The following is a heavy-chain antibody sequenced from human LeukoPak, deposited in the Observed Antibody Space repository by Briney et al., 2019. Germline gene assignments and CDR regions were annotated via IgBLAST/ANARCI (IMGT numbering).Heavy chain of an antibody. CDR1: GGSISSGGYY. CDR3: ARVPPPLTRVPYYDSSGLYYFDY. CDR2: SYYSGST. J-gene: IGHJ4*02. Sequence: PSQTLSLTCTVSGGSISSGGYYWSWIRQHPGKGLEWIGYSYYSGSTYYNPSLKSRVTISVDTSKNQFSLKLSSVTAADTAVYYCARVPPPLTRVPYYDSSGLYYFDYWGQGTLVTVSS. V-gene: IGHV4-31*03. D-gene: IGHD3-22*01.